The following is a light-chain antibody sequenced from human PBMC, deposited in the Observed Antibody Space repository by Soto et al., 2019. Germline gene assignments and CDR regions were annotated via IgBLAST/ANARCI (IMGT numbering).Light chain of an antibody. CDR3: QQSSNSPMYT. Sequence: DIQLTQSPSSLSASVGDRATITCRASQSIAFYVNWFQQKPGRAPRLLIYAASSLQSGVPSRFSGSGSGTDFTLTINSLQPEDSATYFCQQSSNSPMYTFGQGTK. V-gene: IGKV1-39*01. J-gene: IGKJ2*01. CDR2: AAS. CDR1: QSIAFY.